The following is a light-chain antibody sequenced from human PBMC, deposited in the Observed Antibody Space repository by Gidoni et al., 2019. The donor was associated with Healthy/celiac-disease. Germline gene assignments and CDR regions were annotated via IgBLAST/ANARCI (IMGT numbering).Light chain of an antibody. CDR1: QSISSY. CDR3: QQSYSTLLT. J-gene: IGKJ4*01. V-gene: IGKV1-39*01. CDR2: AAS. Sequence: TQMTQSPSSLSAFVGDRVSITCRASQSISSYLNWHQQKPGKAPKLLIYAASSLQSGVPSRFSGSGSGTDFTLTISSLQPEDFATYYCQQSYSTLLTFGGGTKVEIK.